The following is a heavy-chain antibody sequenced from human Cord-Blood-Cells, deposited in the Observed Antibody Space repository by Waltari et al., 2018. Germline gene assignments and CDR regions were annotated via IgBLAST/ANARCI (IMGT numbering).Heavy chain of an antibody. CDR2: INHSGST. D-gene: IGHD2-15*01. Sequence: QVQLQQWGAGLLKPSETLSLTCAVYGGSFSGYYWSWIRQPPGKGLEWIGEINHSGSTNYNPSLKSRVTISVDTSKNQFSLKLSSVTAADTAVYYCASLCSGGSCNPDYYYGMDVRGQGP. CDR3: ASLCSGGSCNPDYYYGMDV. J-gene: IGHJ6*02. CDR1: GGSFSGYY. V-gene: IGHV4-34*01.